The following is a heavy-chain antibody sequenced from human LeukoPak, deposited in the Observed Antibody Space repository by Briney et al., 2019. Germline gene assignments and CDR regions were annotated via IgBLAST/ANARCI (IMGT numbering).Heavy chain of an antibody. Sequence: SVKVSCKASGGTFSSYAISWVRQAPGQGLEWMGRIIPIFGTANYAQKFQGRVTITTDESTSTAYMELSSLRSEDTAVCYCARAHMVRGVIIGWFDPWGQGTLVTVSS. V-gene: IGHV1-69*05. J-gene: IGHJ5*02. CDR3: ARAHMVRGVIIGWFDP. D-gene: IGHD3-10*01. CDR1: GGTFSSYA. CDR2: IIPIFGTA.